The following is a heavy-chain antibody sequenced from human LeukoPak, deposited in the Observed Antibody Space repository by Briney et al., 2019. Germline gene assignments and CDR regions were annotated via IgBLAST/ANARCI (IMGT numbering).Heavy chain of an antibody. V-gene: IGHV3-21*01. CDR2: INNVGSHI. D-gene: IGHD6-19*01. J-gene: IGHJ3*02. CDR3: AKGTAVAGTSFSYDAFDI. CDR1: GFTFSNSA. Sequence: PGGSLRLSCAASGFTFSNSAMNWVRQAPGKGLEWVSSINNVGSHIYYADSVKGRFTISRDNAKNSLYLQMNSLRAEDTAVYYCAKGTAVAGTSFSYDAFDIWGQGTMVTVSS.